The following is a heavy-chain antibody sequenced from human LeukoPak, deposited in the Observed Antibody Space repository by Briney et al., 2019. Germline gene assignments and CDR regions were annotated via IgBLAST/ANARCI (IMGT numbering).Heavy chain of an antibody. J-gene: IGHJ4*02. D-gene: IGHD6-19*01. Sequence: AESLKISCKGSGYCFTSYYIGWGRQMPGKSLVWMGIIYSGDSDTRYSPSFQGQVTISADKSISTAYLQWSSLKASDTAMYYCARRGSGWYWDYWGQGTLVTVSS. CDR3: ARRGSGWYWDY. CDR2: IYSGDSDT. V-gene: IGHV5-51*01. CDR1: GYCFTSYY.